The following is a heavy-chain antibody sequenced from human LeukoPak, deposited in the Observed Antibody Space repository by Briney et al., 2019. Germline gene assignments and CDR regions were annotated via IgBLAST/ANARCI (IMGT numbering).Heavy chain of an antibody. D-gene: IGHD6-13*01. Sequence: GGSLRLSCAASGFTFSSYGMHWVRQAPGKGLEGVAVIWYDGSNKYYADSVKGRFTISRDNSKNTLYLQMNSLRAEDTAVYYCARDPYSSSFVDYWGQGTLVTVSS. V-gene: IGHV3-33*01. J-gene: IGHJ4*02. CDR2: IWYDGSNK. CDR3: ARDPYSSSFVDY. CDR1: GFTFSSYG.